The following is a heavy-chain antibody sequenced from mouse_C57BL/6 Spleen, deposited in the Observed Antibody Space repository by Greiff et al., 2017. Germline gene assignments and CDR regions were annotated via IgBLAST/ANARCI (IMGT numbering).Heavy chain of an antibody. D-gene: IGHD1-1*01. CDR2: IYPRSGNT. V-gene: IGHV1-81*01. CDR3: ARFTVVARGAMDY. CDR1: GYTFTSYG. J-gene: IGHJ4*01. Sequence: QVQLQQSGAELARPGASVKLSCKASGYTFTSYGISWVKQRTGQGLEWIGEIYPRSGNTYYNEKFKGKATLTADKSSSTAYMELRSLTSDDSAVYFCARFTVVARGAMDYWGQGTSVTVSS.